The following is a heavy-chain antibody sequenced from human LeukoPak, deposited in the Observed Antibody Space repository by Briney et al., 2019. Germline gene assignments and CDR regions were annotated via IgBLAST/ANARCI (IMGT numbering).Heavy chain of an antibody. J-gene: IGHJ4*02. CDR2: IWYDGSDK. Sequence: PGRSLRLSCAASGFTFSGFSMHWVRQAPGKGLEWVAVIWYDGSDKYHADSVKGRFTISRDNSKNTLYLQMNSLRVEDTAVYYCARPVVLGAYLRGAYYFDSWGQGTLVTVSS. CDR1: GFTFSGFS. CDR3: ARPVVLGAYLRGAYYFDS. V-gene: IGHV3-33*08. D-gene: IGHD3-16*01.